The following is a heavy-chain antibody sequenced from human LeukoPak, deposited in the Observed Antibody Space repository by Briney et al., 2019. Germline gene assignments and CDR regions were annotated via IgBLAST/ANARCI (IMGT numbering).Heavy chain of an antibody. CDR3: AVKPGYYYDSSGYYN. J-gene: IGHJ4*02. CDR2: INHRGST. V-gene: IGHV4-34*01. D-gene: IGHD3-22*01. CDR1: GGSFSGYY. Sequence: PSETLSLTCAVYGGSFSGYYWSWIRQPPGKGLEWIGEINHRGSTNYNPSLKSRVTISVDTSKNQFSLKLSSVTAADTAVYYCAVKPGYYYDSSGYYNWGQGTLVTVSS.